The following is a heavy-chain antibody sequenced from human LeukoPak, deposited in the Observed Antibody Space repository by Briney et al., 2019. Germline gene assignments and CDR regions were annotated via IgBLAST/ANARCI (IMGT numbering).Heavy chain of an antibody. J-gene: IGHJ6*02. CDR3: ARGGHCSTTSCSNYDGMDV. CDR1: GFTFSSYA. D-gene: IGHD2-2*01. CDR2: INGGGVNT. Sequence: GGSLRLSCAASGFTFSSYAMSWVRQAPGKGLEWVSTINGGGVNTHYADSVGGRFTISRDNSKNTLYLQMNSLRAEDTAVYFCARGGHCSTTSCSNYDGMDVWGQGTTLTVSS. V-gene: IGHV3-23*01.